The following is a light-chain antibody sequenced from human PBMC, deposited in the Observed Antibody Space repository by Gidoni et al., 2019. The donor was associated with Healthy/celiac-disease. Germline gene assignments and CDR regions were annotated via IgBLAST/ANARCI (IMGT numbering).Light chain of an antibody. CDR3: AAWDDSLNGLV. V-gene: IGLV1-36*01. J-gene: IGLJ3*02. CDR1: SPNIGNNA. Sequence: QSVLTPPPSVSDAPRQRVTISCSGSSPNIGNNAVNWYQQLPGKAPKLLIYYEDLLPSGVSDRFSGSKSGTSASLAISGLQSEDEADYYCAAWDDSLNGLVFGGGTKLTVL. CDR2: YED.